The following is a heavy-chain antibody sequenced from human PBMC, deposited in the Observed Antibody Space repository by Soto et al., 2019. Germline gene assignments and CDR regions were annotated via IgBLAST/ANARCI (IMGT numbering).Heavy chain of an antibody. CDR1: GGTFSSYA. J-gene: IGHJ5*02. CDR2: IIPIFGTA. CDR3: ARGARRTKSGSDHLNWFDP. D-gene: IGHD3-22*01. Sequence: GASVKVSCKASGGTFSSYAISWVRQAPGQGLEWMGGIIPIFGTANYAQKLQGRVTMTTDTSTSTAYMELRSLRSDDTAVYYCARGARRTKSGSDHLNWFDPWGQGTLVTVSS. V-gene: IGHV1-69*05.